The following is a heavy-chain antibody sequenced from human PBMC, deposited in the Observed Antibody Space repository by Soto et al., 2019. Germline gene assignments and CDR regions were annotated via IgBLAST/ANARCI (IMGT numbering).Heavy chain of an antibody. D-gene: IGHD1-26*01. J-gene: IGHJ4*02. V-gene: IGHV4-59*08. CDR2: VFYSGIT. CDR1: GGSVSSYY. CDR3: ARQKILGATFFDS. Sequence: SETLSLTCTVSGGSVSSYYWSWIRQPPGKGLEWIGYVFYSGITHYSPSLESRATISVDTSKNQFFLTLTSMTPADPAVYYCARQKILGATFFDSWGQGTLVTVSS.